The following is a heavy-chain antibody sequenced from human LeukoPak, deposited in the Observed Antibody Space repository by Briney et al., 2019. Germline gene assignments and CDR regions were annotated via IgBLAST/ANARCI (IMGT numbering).Heavy chain of an antibody. CDR2: IYYSEGT. D-gene: IGHD5-12*01. J-gene: IGHJ4*02. CDR1: GDSISSYY. Sequence: SETLSLTCTVSGDSISSYYWSWIRQPPGKGLEWIGYIYYSEGTNYNPSLKSRVTISGDTSKNQFSLKLSSVTAADTAVYYCARGVDIEASTGLDYWGQGTLVTVSS. V-gene: IGHV4-59*01. CDR3: ARGVDIEASTGLDY.